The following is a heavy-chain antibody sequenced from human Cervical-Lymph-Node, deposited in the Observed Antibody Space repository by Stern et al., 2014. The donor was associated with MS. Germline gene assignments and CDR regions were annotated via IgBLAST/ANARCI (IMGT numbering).Heavy chain of an antibody. CDR1: GFSLSSSGMC. Sequence: QVTLRESGPALVKPTQTLTLTCTFSGFSLSSSGMCVSWVRQPPGKALEWLALIDLDGAKFYTTSLKTRLTISKDTSKNQVVLTMTNMDPVDTATYYCVRVNVPNYYDGGALYYYFDYWGQGALVSVSS. CDR3: VRVNVPNYYDGGALYYYFDY. D-gene: IGHD3-22*01. CDR2: IDLDGAK. V-gene: IGHV2-70*20. J-gene: IGHJ4*02.